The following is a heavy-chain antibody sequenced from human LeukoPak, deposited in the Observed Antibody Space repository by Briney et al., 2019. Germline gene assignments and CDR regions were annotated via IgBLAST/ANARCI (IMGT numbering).Heavy chain of an antibody. CDR2: INRSRIT. D-gene: IGHD1-26*01. V-gene: IGHV4-34*01. CDR1: GAPFSGYW. CDR3: AATSGH. Sequence: PSETLSLPCAVYGAPFSGYWWYWIRQPPGKGPEWIGEINRSRITNYNPSLKSRVSISVDTSKNQFSLKLSSVTAADTAVYYCAATSGHWGQGTLVTVSS. J-gene: IGHJ4*02.